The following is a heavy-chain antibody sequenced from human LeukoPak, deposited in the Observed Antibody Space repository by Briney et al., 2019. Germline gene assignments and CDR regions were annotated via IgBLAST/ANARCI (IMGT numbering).Heavy chain of an antibody. V-gene: IGHV3-21*01. Sequence: PGGSLRLSCAASGFTFSSYTMNWVRQAPGKGLEWVSSISSSSSYIYYADSVKGRFTISRDNAKNSLYLQMNSLRAEDTAVYYCARWLSRYSSSRGAFDIWGQGTMVTVSS. CDR2: ISSSSSYI. CDR3: ARWLSRYSSSRGAFDI. CDR1: GFTFSSYT. D-gene: IGHD6-6*01. J-gene: IGHJ3*02.